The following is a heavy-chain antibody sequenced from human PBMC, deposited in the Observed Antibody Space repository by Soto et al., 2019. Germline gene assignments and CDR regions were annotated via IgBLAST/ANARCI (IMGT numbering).Heavy chain of an antibody. CDR3: AREDTTMAFSDY. V-gene: IGHV3-48*03. CDR1: GFTFSSYE. Sequence: PGGSLRLSCAASGFTFSSYEMNWVRQAPGKGLEWVSYISSSGSTIYYADSVKGRFTISRDNAKNSLYLQMNSLRAEDTAVYYCAREDTTMAFSDYWGQGTLVTVSS. J-gene: IGHJ4*02. D-gene: IGHD5-18*01. CDR2: ISSSGSTI.